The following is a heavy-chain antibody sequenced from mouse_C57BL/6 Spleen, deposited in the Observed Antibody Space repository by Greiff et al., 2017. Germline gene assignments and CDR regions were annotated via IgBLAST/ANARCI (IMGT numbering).Heavy chain of an antibody. CDR1: GFTFSDAW. V-gene: IGHV6-6*01. CDR2: IRNKANNHAT. Sequence: EVKLLESGGGLVQPGGSMKLSCAASGFTFSDAWMDWVRQSPEKGLEWVAEIRNKANNHATYYAESVKGRFTISRDDSKSSVYLQMNSLRAEDTGIYYCTSGYDRFPFAYWGQGTLVTVSA. D-gene: IGHD2-2*01. J-gene: IGHJ3*01. CDR3: TSGYDRFPFAY.